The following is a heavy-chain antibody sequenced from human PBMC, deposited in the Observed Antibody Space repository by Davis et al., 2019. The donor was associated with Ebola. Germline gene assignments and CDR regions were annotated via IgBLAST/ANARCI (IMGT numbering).Heavy chain of an antibody. D-gene: IGHD6-19*01. CDR1: GLTFSSYS. Sequence: PGGSLTLSCAASGLTFSSYSMNWVRQAPGKGLEWVSSISSSSSHIYYADSVKGRFTISRDNAKNSLYLQMNSLRAEDTAVYYCARDWGSGWYVDYWGQGSVVTVSS. J-gene: IGHJ4*02. CDR2: ISSSSSHI. CDR3: ARDWGSGWYVDY. V-gene: IGHV3-21*01.